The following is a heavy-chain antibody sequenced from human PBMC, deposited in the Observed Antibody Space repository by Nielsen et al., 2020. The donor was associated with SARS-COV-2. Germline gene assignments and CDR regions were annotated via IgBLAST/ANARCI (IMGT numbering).Heavy chain of an antibody. J-gene: IGHJ4*02. CDR3: ARGQSGSDPLSYFEY. CDR2: VPYGGNKR. Sequence: GGSLRLSCAASGFRFTDYGMHWVRQAPGKGLEWVAFVPYGGNKRYYAVAVRGRFTISRDNTKNTLYLQMNSLRAEDTAVYYCARGQSGSDPLSYFEYWGQGTLVTVSS. CDR1: GFRFTDYG. V-gene: IGHV3-30*02. D-gene: IGHD1-26*01.